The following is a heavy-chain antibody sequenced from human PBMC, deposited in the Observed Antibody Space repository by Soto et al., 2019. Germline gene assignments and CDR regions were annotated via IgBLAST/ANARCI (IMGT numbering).Heavy chain of an antibody. V-gene: IGHV3-23*01. CDR1: GFTFSSYA. J-gene: IGHJ5*02. D-gene: IGHD6-6*01. Sequence: EVQLLESGGDLVQPGGSLRLSCAASGFTFSSYAMSWVRQAPGKGLEWVSAISGSGGSTYYADSVKGRFTISRDNSKNTLYLQMNSLRAEDTAVYYCAKDPLSSIAARRGWFDPWGQGTLVTVSS. CDR3: AKDPLSSIAARRGWFDP. CDR2: ISGSGGST.